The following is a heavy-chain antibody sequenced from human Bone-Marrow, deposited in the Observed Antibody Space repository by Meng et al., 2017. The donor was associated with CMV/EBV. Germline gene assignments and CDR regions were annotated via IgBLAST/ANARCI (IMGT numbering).Heavy chain of an antibody. CDR3: ARELYQLLLSQNNWSDP. Sequence: ASVKVSCKASGYTFTGYYMHWVRQAPGQGLEWMGWINPNSGGTNYAQKFQGRVTMTRDTSISTAYMERSRLRADDTAVYYWARELYQLLLSQNNWSDPWGQGTLVTVSS. J-gene: IGHJ5*02. CDR2: INPNSGGT. V-gene: IGHV1-2*02. CDR1: GYTFTGYY. D-gene: IGHD2-2*01.